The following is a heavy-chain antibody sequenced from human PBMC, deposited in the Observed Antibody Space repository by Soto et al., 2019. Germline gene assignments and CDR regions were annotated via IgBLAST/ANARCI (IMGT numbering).Heavy chain of an antibody. V-gene: IGHV4-39*01. CDR3: ARRYSYGSGKYGMDL. Sequence: SETLSLTCTVSGGSISSSIYYWGWIRHPPGKGLEWIGSISYTGSTFYSPSVNSRVTISVDTSKNQFSLKLSPVTAADTAVYYCARRYSYGSGKYGMDLWGQGTTVTVSS. CDR2: ISYTGST. D-gene: IGHD3-10*01. CDR1: GGSISSSIYY. J-gene: IGHJ6*02.